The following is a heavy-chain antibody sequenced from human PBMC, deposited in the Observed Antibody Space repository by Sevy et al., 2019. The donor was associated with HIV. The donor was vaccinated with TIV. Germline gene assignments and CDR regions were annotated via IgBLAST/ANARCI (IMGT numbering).Heavy chain of an antibody. V-gene: IGHV3-15*01. CDR3: TTDQESIAVAGSGNYYGMDV. J-gene: IGHJ6*02. CDR2: IKSKTDGGTT. CDR1: GFTFSNAW. Sequence: GGSLRLSCAASGFTFSNAWMSWVRQAPGKGLEWVGRIKSKTDGGTTDYAAPVKGRFTISRDDSKNTLYLKMNSLKTEDTAVYYCTTDQESIAVAGSGNYYGMDVWGQGTTVTVSS. D-gene: IGHD6-19*01.